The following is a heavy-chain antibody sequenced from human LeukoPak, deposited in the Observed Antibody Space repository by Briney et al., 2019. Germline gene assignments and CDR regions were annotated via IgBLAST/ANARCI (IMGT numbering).Heavy chain of an antibody. V-gene: IGHV4-59*01. Sequence: PPETLSLTCSLSGDSPSSYYTSWIWPPPREGLGWIGYIYYSGSTNYNPCLKNRATITVDTSKNQFSLKLSSVTAADTAVYYCARDRPFCSTTTCSEDAFDFWGQGTMVTVSS. CDR1: GDSPSSYY. CDR3: ARDRPFCSTTTCSEDAFDF. CDR2: IYYSGST. J-gene: IGHJ3*01. D-gene: IGHD2-2*01.